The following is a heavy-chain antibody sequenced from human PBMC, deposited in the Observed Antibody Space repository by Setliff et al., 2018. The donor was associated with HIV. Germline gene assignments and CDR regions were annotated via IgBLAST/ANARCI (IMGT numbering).Heavy chain of an antibody. D-gene: IGHD3-22*01. V-gene: IGHV3-23*01. CDR2: VIRGGHNT. J-gene: IGHJ4*02. CDR1: GFSFSNYA. Sequence: GGSLRLSCAASGFSFSNYAMSWVRQAPGKGLEWVSSVIRGGHNTFYADSVKGRFTISRDNSKDTLYLQMSGLTAEDTAVYYCTTDQDDSSGYYGPPLFDYWGQGTLVTVSS. CDR3: TTDQDDSSGYYGPPLFDY.